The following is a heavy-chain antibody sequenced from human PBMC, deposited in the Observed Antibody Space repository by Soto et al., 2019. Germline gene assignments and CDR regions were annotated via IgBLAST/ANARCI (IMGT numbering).Heavy chain of an antibody. CDR3: AREEVDQLPNLTYSALM. CDR2: INHSGST. CDR1: GGSFSGYY. Sequence: SETLSLTCAVYGGSFSGYYWSWIRQPPGKGLEWIGEINHSGSTNYNPSLKSRVTISVDTSKNQFSLKLSSVTAADTAVYYCAREEVDQLPNLTYSALMGGQGTLVTVSS. J-gene: IGHJ4*02. D-gene: IGHD2-2*01. V-gene: IGHV4-34*01.